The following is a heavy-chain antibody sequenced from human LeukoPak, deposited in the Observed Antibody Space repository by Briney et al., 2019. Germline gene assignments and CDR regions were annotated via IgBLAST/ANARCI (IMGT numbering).Heavy chain of an antibody. Sequence: SETLSLTCTVSGGSISSYYWSWIRQPPGKGLEWIGYIYYSGSTHYNPSLKSRVTISVDTSKNQFSLKLSSVTAADTAVYYCARLTYYYDSSGYRNNWFDPWGQGTLVTVSS. CDR3: ARLTYYYDSSGYRNNWFDP. CDR1: GGSISSYY. J-gene: IGHJ5*02. V-gene: IGHV4-59*01. CDR2: IYYSGST. D-gene: IGHD3-22*01.